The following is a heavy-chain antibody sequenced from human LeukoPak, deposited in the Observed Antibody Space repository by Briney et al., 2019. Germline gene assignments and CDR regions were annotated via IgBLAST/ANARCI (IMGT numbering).Heavy chain of an antibody. D-gene: IGHD4-23*01. V-gene: IGHV4-39*07. J-gene: IGHJ5*02. Sequence: NPSETLSLTCTVSGGSISSSSYYWGWIRQPPEKGLEWIGSIYYSGSTYYNPSLKSRVTISVDTSKNQFSLKLSSVTAADTAVYYCARGSTVVTPPHFDPWGQGTLVTVSS. CDR1: GGSISSSSYY. CDR2: IYYSGST. CDR3: ARGSTVVTPPHFDP.